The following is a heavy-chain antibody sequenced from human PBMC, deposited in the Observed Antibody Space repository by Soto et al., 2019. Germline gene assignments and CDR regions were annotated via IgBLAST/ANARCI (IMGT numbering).Heavy chain of an antibody. Sequence: EVQLVESGGDLVQPGGSLRLSCAASGLILSNAWMNWVRQVPGKGLEWVGRIKSKVDGGTADYAAPAKGRFTISRDDSKNTLYLQMNSLKTEDTAVYYCTTEKSGSFETWGQAILGTVSS. D-gene: IGHD5-12*01. V-gene: IGHV3-15*07. CDR1: GLILSNAW. J-gene: IGHJ5*02. CDR3: TTEKSGSFET. CDR2: IKSKVDGGTA.